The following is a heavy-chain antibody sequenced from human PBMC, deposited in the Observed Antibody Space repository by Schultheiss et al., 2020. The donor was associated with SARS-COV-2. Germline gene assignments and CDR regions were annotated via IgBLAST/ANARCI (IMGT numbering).Heavy chain of an antibody. CDR3: ARDYSSSLYYGMDV. D-gene: IGHD6-13*01. CDR1: GFTFSSYA. Sequence: GESLKISCAASGFTFSSYAMSWVRQAPGKGLEWVSYISSSGSTIYYADSVKGRFTISRDNSKNTLYLQMNSLRAEDTAVYYCARDYSSSLYYGMDVWGQGTTVTVSS. J-gene: IGHJ6*02. CDR2: ISSSGSTI. V-gene: IGHV3-48*01.